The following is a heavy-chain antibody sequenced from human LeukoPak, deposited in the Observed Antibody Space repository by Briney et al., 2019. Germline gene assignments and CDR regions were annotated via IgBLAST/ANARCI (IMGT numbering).Heavy chain of an antibody. Sequence: ASVKVSCKASGYTFTSYYMHWVRQAPGQGLEWMGIINPSGGSTSYAQKFQGRVTMTRDTSTSTVYMELSSLRSEDTAVYYCARDRSLYGPGSPIDYWGQGTLVTVSS. V-gene: IGHV1-46*01. D-gene: IGHD3-10*01. J-gene: IGHJ4*02. CDR1: GYTFTSYY. CDR2: INPSGGST. CDR3: ARDRSLYGPGSPIDY.